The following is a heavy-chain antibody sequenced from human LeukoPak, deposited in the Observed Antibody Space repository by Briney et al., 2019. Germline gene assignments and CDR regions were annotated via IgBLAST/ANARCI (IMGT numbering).Heavy chain of an antibody. D-gene: IGHD6-13*01. CDR2: IKSKTDGETT. Sequence: PGGSLRLSCAASGFTVSNAWMSWVRQAPGKGLEWVGRIKSKTDGETTDYAAPVKGRFTISRDDSKNTLYLQMSSLRAEDTAVYYCVKDEAAAVDYWGQGTLVTVSS. CDR1: GFTVSNAW. CDR3: VKDEAAAVDY. J-gene: IGHJ4*02. V-gene: IGHV3-15*05.